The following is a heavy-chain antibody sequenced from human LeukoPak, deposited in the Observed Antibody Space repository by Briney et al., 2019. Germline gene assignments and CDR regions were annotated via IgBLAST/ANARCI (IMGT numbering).Heavy chain of an antibody. CDR2: IKSKTDGGTT. D-gene: IGHD1-26*01. CDR3: TTEEWVGATNYFDY. V-gene: IGHV3-15*01. CDR1: GFTFSSYE. Sequence: PGGSLRLSCAASGFTFSSYEINWVRQAPGKGLEWVGRIKSKTDGGTTDYAAPVKGRFTISRDDSKNTLYLQMNSLKTEDTAVYYCTTEEWVGATNYFDYWGQGTLSPSPQ. J-gene: IGHJ4*02.